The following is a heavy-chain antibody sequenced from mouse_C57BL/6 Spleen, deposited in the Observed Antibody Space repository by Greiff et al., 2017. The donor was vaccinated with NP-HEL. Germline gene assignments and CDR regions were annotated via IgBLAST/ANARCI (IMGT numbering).Heavy chain of an antibody. J-gene: IGHJ4*01. Sequence: EVHLVESGGGLVKPGGSLKLSCAASGFTFSDYGMHWVRQAPEKGLEWVAYISSGSSTIYYADTVKGRFTISRDNAKNTLFLQMTSLRSEDTAMYYCARHGYDAMDYWGQGTSVTVSS. CDR1: GFTFSDYG. V-gene: IGHV5-17*01. CDR3: ARHGYDAMDY. CDR2: ISSGSSTI.